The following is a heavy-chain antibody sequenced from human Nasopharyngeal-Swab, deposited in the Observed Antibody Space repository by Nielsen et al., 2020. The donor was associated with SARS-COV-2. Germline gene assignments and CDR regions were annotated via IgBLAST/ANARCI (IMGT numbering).Heavy chain of an antibody. Sequence: GESLKISCAASGFTFSNYAMSWVRQAPGKGLEWVSAISGSGGSTYYADSVKGRFTISRDNSKNTLYLQMNSLRAEDTAVYYCARGHNYYDSSGYYYAYDYWGQGTLVTVSS. CDR1: GFTFSNYA. CDR2: ISGSGGST. CDR3: ARGHNYYDSSGYYYAYDY. V-gene: IGHV3-23*01. J-gene: IGHJ4*02. D-gene: IGHD3-22*01.